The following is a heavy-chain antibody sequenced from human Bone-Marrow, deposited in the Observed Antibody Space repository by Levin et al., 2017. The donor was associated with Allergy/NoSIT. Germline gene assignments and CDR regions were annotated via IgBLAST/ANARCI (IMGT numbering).Heavy chain of an antibody. J-gene: IGHJ6*02. V-gene: IGHV4-39*07. CDR2: IYYSGST. D-gene: IGHD4-17*01. CDR3: ARDGGSSLTVTTYYYYGMDV. CDR1: GGSISSSSYY. Sequence: SQTLSLTCTVSGGSISSSSYYWGWIRQPPGKGLEWIGSIYYSGSTYYNPSLKSRVTISVDTSKNQFSLKLSSVTAADTAVYYCARDGGSSLTVTTYYYYGMDVWGQGTTVTVSS.